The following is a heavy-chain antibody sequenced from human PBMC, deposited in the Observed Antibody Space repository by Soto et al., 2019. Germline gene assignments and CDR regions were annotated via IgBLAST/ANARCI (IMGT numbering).Heavy chain of an antibody. CDR1: GFTVSSYS. CDR3: ARGTAAAAFDI. V-gene: IGHV3-21*01. D-gene: IGHD6-13*01. Sequence: WSLRLSCSASGFTVSSYSMNWVRQAPGKGLEWVSSISSSSSYIYYEDSVKGRFTISRDNAKNSLYLQMNSLRAEDTAVYYCARGTAAAAFDIWGQGTVVTVSS. J-gene: IGHJ3*02. CDR2: ISSSSSYI.